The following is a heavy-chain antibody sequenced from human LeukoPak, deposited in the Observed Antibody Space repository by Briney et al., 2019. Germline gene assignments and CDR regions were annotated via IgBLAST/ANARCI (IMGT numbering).Heavy chain of an antibody. CDR3: ASLPHSTGC. CDR2: INSDGSST. Sequence: GGSLRLSCAASGFTFSSYWMHWVRQAPGKGLVWVSGINSDGSSTRYADSVKGRFTISRDNAKNTLYLQMNGLRAEDTAVYYCASLPHSTGCWGQGTLVTVSS. CDR1: GFTFSSYW. J-gene: IGHJ4*02. D-gene: IGHD1-14*01. V-gene: IGHV3-74*01.